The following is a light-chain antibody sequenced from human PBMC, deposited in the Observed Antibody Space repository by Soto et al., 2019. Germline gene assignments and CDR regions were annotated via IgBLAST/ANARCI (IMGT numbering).Light chain of an antibody. Sequence: QLTQSPSSLSASVGDRVTISCRASQGIANFLAWYQQKPGKAPKLLIYGASTLQSGVPSRFSGSGSGTDFTLTIGSLQPEDFATYYCQQLNSFPIPFGPGTKVDIK. CDR1: QGIANF. CDR2: GAS. V-gene: IGKV1-9*01. J-gene: IGKJ3*01. CDR3: QQLNSFPIP.